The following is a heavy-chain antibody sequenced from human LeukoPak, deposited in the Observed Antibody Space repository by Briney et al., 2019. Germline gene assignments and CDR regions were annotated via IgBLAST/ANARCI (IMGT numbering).Heavy chain of an antibody. CDR1: GGSISTYY. CDR3: ARGGASSASDWYLDL. CDR2: IYYSGST. Sequence: SSETLSLTCTVSGGSISTYYWSWTRQSPGKGLEWLGYIYYSGSTNYNPSLKSRVTISVDTSKNQFSLKLSSVSAADTAVYYCARGGASSASDWYLDLWGRGTLVTVSS. J-gene: IGHJ2*01. V-gene: IGHV4-59*01. D-gene: IGHD3-22*01.